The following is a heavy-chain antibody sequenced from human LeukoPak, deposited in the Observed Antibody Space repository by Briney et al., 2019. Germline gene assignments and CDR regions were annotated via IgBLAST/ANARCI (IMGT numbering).Heavy chain of an antibody. D-gene: IGHD2-21*02. Sequence: PSETLCLTCAVYGGSFSGYYWSWIRQPPGKGLEWIGEINHSGSTNYNPSLKSRVTISVDTSKNQFSLKLSSVTAADTAVYYCARNTAVALDPWGQGTLVTVSS. CDR3: ARNTAVALDP. CDR1: GGSFSGYY. J-gene: IGHJ5*02. V-gene: IGHV4-34*01. CDR2: INHSGST.